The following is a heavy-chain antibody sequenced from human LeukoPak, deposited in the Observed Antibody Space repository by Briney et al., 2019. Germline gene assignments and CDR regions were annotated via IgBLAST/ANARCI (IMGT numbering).Heavy chain of an antibody. Sequence: SETLSLTCAVYGGSFSGYYWSWIRQPPGKGLEWIGEINHSGSTNYNPSLKSRVTISVDTSKNQFSLKLSSVTAADTAVYYCARCKYSSSLMIMGYWGQGNLVTVSS. D-gene: IGHD6-6*01. J-gene: IGHJ4*02. CDR1: GGSFSGYY. CDR3: ARCKYSSSLMIMGY. V-gene: IGHV4-34*01. CDR2: INHSGST.